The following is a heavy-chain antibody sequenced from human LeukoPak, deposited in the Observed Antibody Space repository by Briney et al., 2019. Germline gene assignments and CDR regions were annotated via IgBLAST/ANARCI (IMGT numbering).Heavy chain of an antibody. CDR3: AKSYGSGSYFPDY. CDR2: ISGSGGST. V-gene: IGHV3-23*01. CDR1: GFTLSSYA. Sequence: GGSLRLSCAASGFTLSSYAMSWVRQAPGKGREWVSAISGSGGSTYYADSVKGRFTISRDNSKNTLYLQMNSLRAEDTAVYYCAKSYGSGSYFPDYWGQGTLVTVSS. J-gene: IGHJ4*02. D-gene: IGHD3-10*01.